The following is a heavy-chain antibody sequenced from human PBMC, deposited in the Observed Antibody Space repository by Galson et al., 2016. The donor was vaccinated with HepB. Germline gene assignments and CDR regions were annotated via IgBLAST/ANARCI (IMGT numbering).Heavy chain of an antibody. Sequence: SLRLSCAASELSFRSYSMNWVRQAPGKGLEWLSSITAGGNTIYYADSVKGRFTISRDNAKSSLYLQMNSLRDDDTAVYFCARAGVAYETSGYFYGQLDYWGQGTLVIVSS. CDR2: ITAGGNTI. J-gene: IGHJ4*02. V-gene: IGHV3-48*02. CDR3: ARAGVAYETSGYFYGQLDY. D-gene: IGHD3-22*01. CDR1: ELSFRSYS.